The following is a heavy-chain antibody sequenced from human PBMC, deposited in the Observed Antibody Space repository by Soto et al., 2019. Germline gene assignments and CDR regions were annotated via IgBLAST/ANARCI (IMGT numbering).Heavy chain of an antibody. V-gene: IGHV4-59*01. J-gene: IGHJ6*03. CDR1: GGSISSYY. CDR2: IYYSGST. D-gene: IGHD1-7*01. CDR3: ARLGLELPGSCFYYNDTAV. Sequence: SETLSLTCTFSGGSISSYYWSWIRQPPGKGLEWIGYIYYSGSTNYNPSLKSRVTISVDTSKNQFSLKLSSVTAADTAVYYCARLGLELPGSCFYYNDTAVWGNGTPVPV.